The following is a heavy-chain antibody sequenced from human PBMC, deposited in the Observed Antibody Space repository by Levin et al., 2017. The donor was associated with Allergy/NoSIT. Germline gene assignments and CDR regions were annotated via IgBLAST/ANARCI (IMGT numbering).Heavy chain of an antibody. J-gene: IGHJ5*02. D-gene: IGHD1-20*01. V-gene: IGHV1-69*01. CDR3: ARDPVLTGTTLGWFDP. CDR1: GGTFSSYA. Sequence: PGGSLRLSCKASGGTFSSYAISWVRQAPGQGLEWMGGIIPIFGTANYAQKFQGRVTITADESTSTAYMELSSLRSEDTAVYYCARDPVLTGTTLGWFDPWGQGTLVTVSS. CDR2: IIPIFGTA.